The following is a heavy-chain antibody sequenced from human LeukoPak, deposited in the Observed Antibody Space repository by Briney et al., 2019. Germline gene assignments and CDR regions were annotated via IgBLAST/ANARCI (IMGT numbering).Heavy chain of an antibody. CDR1: SGSLRTSNYY. Sequence: SETLSLTYTVSSGSLRTSNYYWRWLRQPPGKALAWLGNIFTGSTYYSPSLKSRVTISLDTSRNQFSLRLNSVTAADTAVYYCARGPPTTYFDWEFDYWGQGTLVTVSS. D-gene: IGHD3-9*01. J-gene: IGHJ4*02. CDR3: ARGPPTTYFDWEFDY. V-gene: IGHV4-39*07. CDR2: IFTGST.